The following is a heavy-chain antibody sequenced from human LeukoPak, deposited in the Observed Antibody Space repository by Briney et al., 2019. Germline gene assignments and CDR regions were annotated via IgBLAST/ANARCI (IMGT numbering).Heavy chain of an antibody. V-gene: IGHV3-9*01. CDR3: AKFITMVRGAFDY. Sequence: PGGSLRLSCAASGFTFDDYAMHWVRQAPGKGLEWVSGISWNSGSIGYADSVKGRFTISRDDAKNSLYLQMNSLRAEDTAVYYCAKFITMVRGAFDYWGQGTLVTVSS. D-gene: IGHD3-10*01. J-gene: IGHJ4*02. CDR1: GFTFDDYA. CDR2: ISWNSGSI.